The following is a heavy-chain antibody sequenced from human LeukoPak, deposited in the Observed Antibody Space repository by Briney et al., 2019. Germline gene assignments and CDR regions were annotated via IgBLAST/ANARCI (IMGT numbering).Heavy chain of an antibody. CDR1: GLTFSDYA. CDR2: ISGIGGST. CDR3: AKVTYGSGTYGAFDY. J-gene: IGHJ4*02. V-gene: IGHV3-23*01. D-gene: IGHD3-10*01. Sequence: GGSLRLSCAASGLTFSDYAMSWVRQAPGKGLEWVSTISGIGGSTYYADSVKGRFTISRDNSKNTLYLQMNSLRAEDTAVYYCAKVTYGSGTYGAFDYWGQGTLVTVSS.